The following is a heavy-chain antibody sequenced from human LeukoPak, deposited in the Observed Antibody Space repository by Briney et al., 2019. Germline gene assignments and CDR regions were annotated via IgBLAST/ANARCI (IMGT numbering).Heavy chain of an antibody. D-gene: IGHD6-13*01. V-gene: IGHV1-46*03. CDR1: GYTFTSHY. CDR3: GSDRGAGGNY. Sequence: ASVKVSCKASGYTFTSHYMHWVRQVPGQGLEWMGIINPSDGSTTYAQKFQGRVSMTRDTSTSTVYMELSSLRSEDTAMYYCGSDRGAGGNYWGQGALVTVSS. CDR2: INPSDGST. J-gene: IGHJ4*01.